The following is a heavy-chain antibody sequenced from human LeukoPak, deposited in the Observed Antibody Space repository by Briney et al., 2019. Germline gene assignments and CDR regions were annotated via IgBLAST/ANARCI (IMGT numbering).Heavy chain of an antibody. CDR3: ARGRYFDWSYYYYYMDV. CDR2: INPKSGGT. CDR1: GYTFSGYY. D-gene: IGHD3-9*01. Sequence: ASVKVSCKASGYTFSGYYMHWVRQAPGQGLEWMGWINPKSGGTNEAQKFHDRVTMTRDTSIRTAYMEVSRLRSDDTAVYYCARGRYFDWSYYYYYMDVWGKGTTVTVSS. V-gene: IGHV1-2*02. J-gene: IGHJ6*03.